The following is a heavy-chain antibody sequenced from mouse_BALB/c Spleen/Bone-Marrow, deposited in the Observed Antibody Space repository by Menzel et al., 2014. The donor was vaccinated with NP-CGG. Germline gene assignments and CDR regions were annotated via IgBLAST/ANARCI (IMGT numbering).Heavy chain of an antibody. CDR3: TRRDYAMDY. J-gene: IGHJ4*01. Sequence: VQLQQSGAELVRPGASAKLSCKASGYTFTSYWINWVKPRPGQGLEWIGNIYPSDSYTNYNQKFKDKATLTVDKSSSTAYMQLSSPTSEDSAVYYCTRRDYAMDYWGQGTSVTVSS. V-gene: IGHV1-69*02. CDR2: IYPSDSYT. CDR1: GYTFTSYW.